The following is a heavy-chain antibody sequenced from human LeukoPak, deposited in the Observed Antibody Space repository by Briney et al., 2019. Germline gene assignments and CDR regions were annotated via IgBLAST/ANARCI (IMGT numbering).Heavy chain of an antibody. CDR3: ARALRTGQGDYVPVL. D-gene: IGHD4-17*01. CDR1: GYKFTNYW. CDR2: IYPGDSET. V-gene: IGHV5-51*01. J-gene: IGHJ4*02. Sequence: GESLKISCKASGYKFTNYWIGWVRQVPGKGREWMTIIYPGDSETRYSPSFQGQVIISADKSIGTMYLQWSSLKASDTAMYYCARALRTGQGDYVPVLWGQGTLLIVSS.